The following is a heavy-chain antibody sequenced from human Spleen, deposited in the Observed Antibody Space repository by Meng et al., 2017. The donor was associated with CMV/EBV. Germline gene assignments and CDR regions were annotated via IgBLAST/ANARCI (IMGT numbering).Heavy chain of an antibody. Sequence: MLSCKASGYIVTRRTRNWVRQAPGQGLEWMGWINTNTGNPTYAQGFTGRFVFSLDTSVSTAYLQISSLRAEDTGIYYCARGHYDDSWGQGTLVTVSS. CDR3: ARGHYDDS. J-gene: IGHJ5*02. CDR2: INTNTGNP. CDR1: GYIVTRRT. D-gene: IGHD3-16*01. V-gene: IGHV7-4-1*02.